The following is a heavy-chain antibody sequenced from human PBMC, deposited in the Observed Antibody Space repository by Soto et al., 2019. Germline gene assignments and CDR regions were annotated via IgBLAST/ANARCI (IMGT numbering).Heavy chain of an antibody. D-gene: IGHD3-3*01. V-gene: IGHV3-30*18. CDR1: GFTFSSYA. CDR3: AKLGDAVSGYFDF. CDR2: VSFDGSHK. Sequence: PGGSLSLSCAASGFTFSSYAIHWVRQAPGKGLEWVADVSFDGSHKTYAVPVRGRFTISRDNSKKTVYLQMNSLRAEDTALYYCAKLGDAVSGYFDFWGQGTQVTVAS. J-gene: IGHJ5*01.